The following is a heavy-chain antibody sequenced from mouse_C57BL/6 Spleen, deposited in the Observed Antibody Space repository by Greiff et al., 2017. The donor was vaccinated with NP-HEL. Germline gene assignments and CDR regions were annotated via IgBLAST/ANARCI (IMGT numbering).Heavy chain of an antibody. CDR3: TRDGSGSFAY. CDR1: GFTFSSYA. V-gene: IGHV5-9-1*02. CDR2: ISSGGDYI. D-gene: IGHD1-1*01. J-gene: IGHJ3*01. Sequence: VQRVESGEGLVKPGGSLKLSCAASGFTFSSYAMSWVRQTPEKRLEWVAYISSGGDYIYYADTVKGRFTISRDNARNTLYLQMSSLKSEDTAMYYCTRDGSGSFAYWGQGTLVTVSA.